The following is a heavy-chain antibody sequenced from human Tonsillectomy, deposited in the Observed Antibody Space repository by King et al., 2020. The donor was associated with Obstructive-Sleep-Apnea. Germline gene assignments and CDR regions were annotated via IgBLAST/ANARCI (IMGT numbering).Heavy chain of an antibody. J-gene: IGHJ5*02. CDR3: AKGLGVTGWFDP. CDR1: GFTFSSYA. D-gene: IGHD2-21*02. V-gene: IGHV3-23*04. CDR2: ISGSGGST. Sequence: VQLVESGGGLVQPGGSLRLSCAASGFTFSSYAMSWVRQAPGKGLEWVSAISGSGGSTNYADPVKDRFTISRDNSKNRLYLQMNSLRAEDTAVYYCAKGLGVTGWFDPWGQGTLVTVSS.